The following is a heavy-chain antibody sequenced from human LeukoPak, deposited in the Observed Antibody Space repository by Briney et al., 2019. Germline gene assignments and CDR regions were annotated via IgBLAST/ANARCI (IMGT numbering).Heavy chain of an antibody. CDR3: AKDWQQQLVPNDAFDI. J-gene: IGHJ3*02. Sequence: GGSLRLSCAASGFTFDDYAMHWVRQAPGKGLEWVSGISWNSGSIGYADSVKGRFTISRDNAKNSLYLQMNSLRAEDTALYYCAKDWQQQLVPNDAFDIWGQGTMVTVSS. CDR1: GFTFDDYA. V-gene: IGHV3-9*01. D-gene: IGHD6-13*01. CDR2: ISWNSGSI.